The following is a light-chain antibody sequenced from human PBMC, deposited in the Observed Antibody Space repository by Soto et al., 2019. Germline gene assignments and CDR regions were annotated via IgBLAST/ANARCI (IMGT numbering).Light chain of an antibody. V-gene: IGLV1-40*01. CDR3: QTHDSSLSGYV. CDR1: SSNIGTGYD. CDR2: TNI. Sequence: QSVLTQPPSVSGAPGQRVTISCTGSSSNIGTGYDVHWYQQLPGAAPKLLIYTNINRPSGVPDRFSGSKSGTSASLAITGIQAEDEADYYCQTHDSSLSGYVFGTGTKLTVL. J-gene: IGLJ1*01.